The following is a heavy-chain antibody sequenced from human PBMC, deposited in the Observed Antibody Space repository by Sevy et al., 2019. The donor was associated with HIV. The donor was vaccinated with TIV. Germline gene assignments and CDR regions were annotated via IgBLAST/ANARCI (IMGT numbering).Heavy chain of an antibody. CDR2: IISSGSSK. J-gene: IGHJ4*02. V-gene: IGHV3-48*03. D-gene: IGHD3-22*01. Sequence: GGSLRLSCTASGFTFSSYEMNWVRQAPGKGLEWVGNIISSGSSKYYAASVKGRVTISRDNAKNSLLLQMNSLRAEDTAVYYCARGPHHYYDSSAFFDYWGQGTLVTVSS. CDR1: GFTFSSYE. CDR3: ARGPHHYYDSSAFFDY.